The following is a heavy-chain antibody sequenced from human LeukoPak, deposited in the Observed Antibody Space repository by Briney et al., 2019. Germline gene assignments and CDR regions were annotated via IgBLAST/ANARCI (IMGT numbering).Heavy chain of an antibody. J-gene: IGHJ4*02. CDR3: ARGYCSSTSCYEGGYYFDY. Sequence: SETLSLTCTVSGGSVSSGSYYWSWIRQPPGKGLEWIGYIYYSGSTNYDPSLKSRVTISVDTSKNQFSLKLSSVTAADTAVYYCARGYCSSTSCYEGGYYFDYWGQGTLVTVSS. CDR2: IYYSGST. V-gene: IGHV4-61*01. D-gene: IGHD2-2*01. CDR1: GGSVSSGSYY.